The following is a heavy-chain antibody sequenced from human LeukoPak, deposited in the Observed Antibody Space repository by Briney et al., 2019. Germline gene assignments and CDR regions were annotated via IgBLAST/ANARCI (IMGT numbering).Heavy chain of an antibody. CDR3: ARAHITYDSSGYYYVDWFDP. Sequence: QPGGSLRLSCAASGFTFTSYWMSWVRQAPGKGLEWVANIKQDGSEKYYVDSVKGRFTISRDNAKNSLYLQMNSLRAEDTAVYYCARAHITYDSSGYYYVDWFDPWGQGTLVTVSS. CDR2: IKQDGSEK. V-gene: IGHV3-7*01. J-gene: IGHJ5*02. D-gene: IGHD3-22*01. CDR1: GFTFTSYW.